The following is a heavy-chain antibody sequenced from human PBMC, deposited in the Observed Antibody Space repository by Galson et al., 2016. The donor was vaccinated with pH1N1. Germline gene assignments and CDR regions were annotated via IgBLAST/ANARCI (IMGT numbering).Heavy chain of an antibody. D-gene: IGHD2/OR15-2a*01. Sequence: SLRLSCAASGFTFSSYAMRWVRQAPGKGLEWVSAISGSGGSTYYADSVKGRFTISRDNSKNTLYVQMNSLRAEDTAVYYCAKILTHDEIYDAFDIWGQGTMVTVSS. CDR1: GFTFSSYA. V-gene: IGHV3-23*01. J-gene: IGHJ3*02. CDR3: AKILTHDEIYDAFDI. CDR2: ISGSGGST.